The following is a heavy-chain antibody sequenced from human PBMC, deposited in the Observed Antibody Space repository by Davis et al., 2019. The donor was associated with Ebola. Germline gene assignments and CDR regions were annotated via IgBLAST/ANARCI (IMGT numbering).Heavy chain of an antibody. CDR3: AGGGLSTRLADYYYYGMDV. D-gene: IGHD2/OR15-2a*01. J-gene: IGHJ6*02. Sequence: GGSLRLSCAASGFTFSNAWMNWVRQAPGKGLEWVSVLYADGNTFYVDSVKGRFTVSRDDSKNTLYLQMNSLSAEDTAIYYCAGGGLSTRLADYYYYGMDVWGHGTPVTVSS. CDR2: LYADGNT. V-gene: IGHV3-53*01. CDR1: GFTFSNAW.